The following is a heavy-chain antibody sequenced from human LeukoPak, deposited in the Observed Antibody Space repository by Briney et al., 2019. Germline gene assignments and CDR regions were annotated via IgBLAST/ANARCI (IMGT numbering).Heavy chain of an antibody. D-gene: IGHD3-22*01. CDR2: IRFYGSDE. V-gene: IGHV3-30*02. CDR3: VQHRGIEGPMT. CDR1: GFIFSSSG. J-gene: IGHJ5*02. Sequence: GGSLRLSCVASGFIFSSSGMHWVRQAPGKALEWVAVIRFYGSDEEYADSVKGRFTTSRDNSKSTLYLHMDNLRAEDTATYYCVQHRGIEGPMTWGQGTLVTVSS.